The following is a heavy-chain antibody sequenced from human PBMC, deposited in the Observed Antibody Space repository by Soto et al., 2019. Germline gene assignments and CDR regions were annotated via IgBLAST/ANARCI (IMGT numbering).Heavy chain of an antibody. CDR2: IYPGDSDT. CDR1: GYSFTSHW. V-gene: IGHV5-51*01. D-gene: IGHD3-10*01. J-gene: IGHJ6*03. CDR3: ARRATMVRGVIPLYYYMDV. Sequence: GESLKISCKGSGYSFTSHWIGWVRQMPGKGLEWMGIIYPGDSDTRYSPSFQGQVTISADKSISTAYLQWSSLKASDTAMYYCARRATMVRGVIPLYYYMDVWGKGTTVTVSS.